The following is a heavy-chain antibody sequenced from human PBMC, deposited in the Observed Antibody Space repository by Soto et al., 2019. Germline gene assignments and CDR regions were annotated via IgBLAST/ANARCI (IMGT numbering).Heavy chain of an antibody. CDR3: ARVSSRWSWDWFDP. CDR2: ISAYNGNT. Sequence: GASVKVSCKASGYTFTSYGISWVRQAPGQGLEWMGWISAYNGNTNYAQKLQGRVTMTTDTSTSTAYMELRSLRSDDTAVYYCARVSSRWSWDWFDPWGQGTLVTVSS. J-gene: IGHJ5*02. V-gene: IGHV1-18*01. CDR1: GYTFTSYG. D-gene: IGHD6-13*01.